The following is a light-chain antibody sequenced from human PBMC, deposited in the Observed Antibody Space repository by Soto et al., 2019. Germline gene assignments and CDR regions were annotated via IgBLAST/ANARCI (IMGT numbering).Light chain of an antibody. CDR1: RNINRW. Sequence: DRQMTQSPSTLSASVGDRVTITCRASRNINRWLAWYQQKLGKAPKLLIYDAPTLESGVPSRFSGSGSGTEFTLTISSLQPDDFATYYGQQYNDVFGQGTKV. J-gene: IGKJ1*01. CDR3: QQYNDV. V-gene: IGKV1-5*01. CDR2: DAP.